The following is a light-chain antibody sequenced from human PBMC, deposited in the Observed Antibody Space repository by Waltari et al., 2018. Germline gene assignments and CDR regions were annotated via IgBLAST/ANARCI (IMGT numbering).Light chain of an antibody. CDR1: SSDVGGHNH. Sequence: QSALTQPASVSGSPGESITISCTGTSSDVGGHNHVSWYQHHPGKAPKLIIPDVNKWLAWVSDRFSAPKSDTTASLTISGLQAEDEADYYCNSFTDTASWVFGGGTTLTVL. CDR2: DVN. CDR3: NSFTDTASWV. V-gene: IGLV2-14*03. J-gene: IGLJ3*02.